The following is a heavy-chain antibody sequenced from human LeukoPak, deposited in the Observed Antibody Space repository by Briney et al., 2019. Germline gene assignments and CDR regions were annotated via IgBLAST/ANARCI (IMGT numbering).Heavy chain of an antibody. D-gene: IGHD6-13*01. CDR3: ARDSFIAAAGDYYYYGMDV. J-gene: IGHJ6*02. Sequence: PSETLSLTCTVSGGSISSGSYYWSWLRQPAGRGLEWIGRIYTSGSTNYNPSLKSRVTISVDTSKNQFSLKLSSVTAADTAVYYCARDSFIAAAGDYYYYGMDVWGQGTTVTVSS. CDR2: IYTSGST. CDR1: GGSISSGSYY. V-gene: IGHV4-61*02.